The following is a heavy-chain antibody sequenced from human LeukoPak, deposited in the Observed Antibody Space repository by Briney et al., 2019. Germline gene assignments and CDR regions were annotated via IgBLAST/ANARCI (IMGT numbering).Heavy chain of an antibody. J-gene: IGHJ4*02. CDR2: IPYDGSNK. D-gene: IGHD3-16*02. CDR1: GFTFSSYA. CDR3: AREHRYYFDY. V-gene: IGHV3-30-3*01. Sequence: PGGSLRLSCAASGFTFSSYAMHWVRQAPGKGLEWVAVIPYDGSNKYYADSVKGRFTISRDNSKNTLYLQMNSLRAEDMAVYYCAREHRYYFDYWGQGTLVTVSS.